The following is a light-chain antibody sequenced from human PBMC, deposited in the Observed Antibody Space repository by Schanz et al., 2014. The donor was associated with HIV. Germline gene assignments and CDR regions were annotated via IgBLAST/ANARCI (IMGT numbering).Light chain of an antibody. Sequence: QSVVTQPPSASGAPGQRVTVSCSGRTSNIGGNSVNWYQQFPGRAPKLLIFSNNQRPSGVPDRFSGSKSGASASLAISGLQSEDEADYYCATWDTFLNGVVFGGGTKLTVL. V-gene: IGLV1-44*01. CDR1: TSNIGGNS. CDR2: SNN. CDR3: ATWDTFLNGVV. J-gene: IGLJ2*01.